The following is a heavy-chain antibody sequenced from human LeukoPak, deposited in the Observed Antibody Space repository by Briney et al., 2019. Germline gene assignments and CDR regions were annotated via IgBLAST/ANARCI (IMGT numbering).Heavy chain of an antibody. CDR2: IIPIFGTA. J-gene: IGHJ4*02. CDR3: AREELSGSSDGSDY. D-gene: IGHD1-26*01. Sequence: ASVKVSRKASGGTFSSYAISWVRQAPGQGLEWMGGIIPIFGTANYAQKFQGRVTITADESTSTAYMELSSLRSEDTAVYYCAREELSGSSDGSDYWGQGTLVTVSS. CDR1: GGTFSSYA. V-gene: IGHV1-69*13.